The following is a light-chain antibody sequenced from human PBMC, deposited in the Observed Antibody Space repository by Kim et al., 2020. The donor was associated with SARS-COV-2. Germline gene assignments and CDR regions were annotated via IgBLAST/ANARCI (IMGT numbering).Light chain of an antibody. J-gene: IGKJ1*01. V-gene: IGKV3-15*01. Sequence: SPGNKAALSSRASQSVISNLSSYPQKTGQAPRRSFYGASTRATGIPARCSGRGCGTEFSLTISSPQSEEFAVYNCQKYNNRPPRTFGQGTKVDIK. CDR1: QSVISN. CDR2: GAS. CDR3: QKYNNRPPRT.